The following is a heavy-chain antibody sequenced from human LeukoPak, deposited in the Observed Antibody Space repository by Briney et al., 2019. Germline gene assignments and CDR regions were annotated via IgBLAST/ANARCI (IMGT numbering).Heavy chain of an antibody. D-gene: IGHD1-26*01. J-gene: IGHJ5*02. CDR3: AKSPYSGSYYGVRYNWFDP. V-gene: IGHV3-23*01. CDR1: GSTFDNYA. Sequence: GGSLRLSCEASGSTFDNYAMSWVRQAPGKGLEWVSTIGISAGSTYYADAVKGRFTISRDNSKKTVILQMNRLRVEDTAVYYCAKSPYSGSYYGVRYNWFDPWGQGTLVTVSS. CDR2: IGISAGST.